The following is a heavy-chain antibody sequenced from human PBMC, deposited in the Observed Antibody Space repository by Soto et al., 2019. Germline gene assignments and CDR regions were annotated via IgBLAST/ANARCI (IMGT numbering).Heavy chain of an antibody. V-gene: IGHV3-23*01. Sequence: PGGSLRLSCAASGFTFSNYAMSWVRQAPGKGLEWVSAISGSGGSTYYADSVKGRSTISRDNSKSTLYLQMNSLRAEDTAVYYCAQGGLYGSGSYYNAGSYYYHGMGVWGQGNTV. CDR1: GFTFSNYA. D-gene: IGHD3-10*01. J-gene: IGHJ6*02. CDR3: AQGGLYGSGSYYNAGSYYYHGMGV. CDR2: ISGSGGST.